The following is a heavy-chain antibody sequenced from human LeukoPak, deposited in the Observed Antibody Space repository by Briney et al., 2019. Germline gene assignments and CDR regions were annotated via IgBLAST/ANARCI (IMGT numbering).Heavy chain of an antibody. D-gene: IGHD3-22*01. V-gene: IGHV3-48*01. CDR2: ISSSSSTT. J-gene: IGHJ4*02. Sequence: GGSLRLSCAASGFTFSSYNMNWVRQAPGKGLEWVSYISSSSSTTYYADSVKGRFTISRDNSKNTLYLQMNSLRAEDTAVYYCTKRLDSSGYYYAPDYWGQGTLVTVSS. CDR1: GFTFSSYN. CDR3: TKRLDSSGYYYAPDY.